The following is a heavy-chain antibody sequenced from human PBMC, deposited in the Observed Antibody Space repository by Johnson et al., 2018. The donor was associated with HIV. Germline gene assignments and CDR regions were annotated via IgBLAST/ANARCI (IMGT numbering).Heavy chain of an antibody. V-gene: IGHV3-23*04. CDR1: GFTFSSHW. Sequence: VQLVESGGGLVQPGGSLRLSCAASGFTFSSHWMHWVPQPPGKGLEWVSAIRGSGGSTYYADPVKGLFTISRNNSKNTLYLQMNSLRAEDTAVYYCAKTHDSSGDVCRYWYFDLWGRGTLVTVSS. CDR2: IRGSGGST. D-gene: IGHD3-22*01. J-gene: IGHJ2*01. CDR3: AKTHDSSGDVCRYWYFDL.